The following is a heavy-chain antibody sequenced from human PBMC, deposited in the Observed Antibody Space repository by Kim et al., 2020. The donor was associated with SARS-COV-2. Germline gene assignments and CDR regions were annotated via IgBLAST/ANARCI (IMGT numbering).Heavy chain of an antibody. Sequence: GSLRLSCAASGFIFSNYAMSWVRQAPGKGLEWVSTVRVSGGLTHYADSVKGRFTISRDNSKNTLYLQMNSLRVDDTAVYFCAKDTSAWYAPCDYWGQGTLVTVSS. V-gene: IGHV3-23*01. J-gene: IGHJ4*02. CDR2: VRVSGGLT. CDR3: AKDTSAWYAPCDY. CDR1: GFIFSNYA. D-gene: IGHD6-19*01.